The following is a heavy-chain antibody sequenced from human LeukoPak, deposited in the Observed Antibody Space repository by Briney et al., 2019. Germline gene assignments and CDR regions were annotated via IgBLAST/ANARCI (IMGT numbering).Heavy chain of an antibody. CDR3: ATLVSTRYYFDY. V-gene: IGHV4-39*07. Sequence: SETLSLTCTVSGGSISSSSYYWGWIRQPPGNGLEWIGSIYYSGSTYYNPSLKSRVTISVDTSKNQFSLSLTSVTAADTAVYFCATLVSTRYYFDYWGQGTLVTVSS. D-gene: IGHD5/OR15-5a*01. J-gene: IGHJ4*02. CDR1: GGSISSSSYY. CDR2: IYYSGST.